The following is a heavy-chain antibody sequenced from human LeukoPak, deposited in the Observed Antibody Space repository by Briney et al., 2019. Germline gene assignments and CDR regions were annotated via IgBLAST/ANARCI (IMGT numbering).Heavy chain of an antibody. CDR1: GFTFSSYG. CDR3: AKQDYASSGYQFDY. D-gene: IGHD3-22*01. J-gene: IGHJ4*02. CDR2: IRYDGSNK. V-gene: IGHV3-30*02. Sequence: GGSLRLSCAASGFTFSSYGMHWVRQAPGKGLEWVAFIRYDGSNKYYADSVKGRFTISRDNSKNTLSLQMNSLRAEDTAVFYCAKQDYASSGYQFDYWGQGTLVTVSS.